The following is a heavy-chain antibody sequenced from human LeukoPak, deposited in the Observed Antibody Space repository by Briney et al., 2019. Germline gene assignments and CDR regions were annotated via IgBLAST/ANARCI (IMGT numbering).Heavy chain of an antibody. V-gene: IGHV3-21*01. CDR2: ISSSSSYI. CDR3: ASIWVTVTNYYYGMDV. Sequence: GGSLRLSCAASGFTFSSYSMNWVRQAPGKGLEWVSSISSSSSYIYYADSVKGRFTISRDNAKNSLYLQMNSQRAEDTAVYYCASIWVTVTNYYYGMDVWGQGTTVTVSS. D-gene: IGHD4-17*01. CDR1: GFTFSSYS. J-gene: IGHJ6*02.